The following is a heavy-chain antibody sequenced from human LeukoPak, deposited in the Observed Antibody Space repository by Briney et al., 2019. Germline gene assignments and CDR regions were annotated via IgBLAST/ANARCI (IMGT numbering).Heavy chain of an antibody. CDR1: GYGFTSYW. J-gene: IGHJ4*02. CDR3: ARQTAMGRSGDY. CDR2: IDPSDSET. V-gene: IGHV5-51*01. Sequence: GESLKISCKASGYGFTSYWIGWVRQMPGKGLEWMGIIDPSDSETRYTPSFQGQVTISVDKSLTTAYLQWNSLKASDTAMYYCARQTAMGRSGDYWGQGTLVTVSS. D-gene: IGHD5-18*01.